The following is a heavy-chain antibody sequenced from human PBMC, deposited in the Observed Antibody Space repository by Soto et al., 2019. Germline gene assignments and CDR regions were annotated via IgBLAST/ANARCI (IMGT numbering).Heavy chain of an antibody. CDR1: GGTFCNFA. D-gene: IGHD1-7*01. Sequence: QVQLVQSGAELKKPGSSVKVSCKASGGTFCNFAISWVRQAPGQGPEWVAGIIPIYGTSNYADDFRGRITLTADESTATASMEMSSLRYEDTVIYYCAKGTRDRYNYWYFDLWGRGTQVTVSS. J-gene: IGHJ2*01. CDR2: IIPIYGTS. V-gene: IGHV1-69*01. CDR3: AKGTRDRYNYWYFDL.